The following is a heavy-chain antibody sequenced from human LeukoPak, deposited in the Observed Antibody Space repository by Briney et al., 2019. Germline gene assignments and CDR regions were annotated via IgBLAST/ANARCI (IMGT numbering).Heavy chain of an antibody. D-gene: IGHD6-19*01. CDR2: IYYSGST. CDR1: GGSISSSSYY. Sequence: SETLSLTCTVSGGSISSSSYYWGWIRQPPGKGLEWIGSIYYSGSTYYNPSLKSRVTISVDTSKNQFSLKLSSVTAADTAVYYCARGASGWYGSPLYFDYWGQGTLVTVSS. J-gene: IGHJ4*02. V-gene: IGHV4-39*01. CDR3: ARGASGWYGSPLYFDY.